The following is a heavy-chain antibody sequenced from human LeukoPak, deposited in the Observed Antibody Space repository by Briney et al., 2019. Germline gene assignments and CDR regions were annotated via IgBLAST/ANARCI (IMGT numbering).Heavy chain of an antibody. D-gene: IGHD3-10*01. CDR2: IYPGDSDT. Sequence: GESLKISCKGSGYSFTSYWIGWVRQMPGKGLEWMGIIYPGDSDTRYSPSFQGQVTISADKSISTAYLQWSSLKASDTAMYYCARHMELWYGSPYYYYYMDVWGKGTTVTVSS. J-gene: IGHJ6*03. CDR3: ARHMELWYGSPYYYYYMDV. V-gene: IGHV5-51*01. CDR1: GYSFTSYW.